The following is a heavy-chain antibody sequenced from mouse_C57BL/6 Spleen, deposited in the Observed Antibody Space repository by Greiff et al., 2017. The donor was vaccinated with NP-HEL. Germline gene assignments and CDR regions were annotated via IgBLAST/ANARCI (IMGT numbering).Heavy chain of an antibody. CDR3: ARRGTVVAHCYFDV. J-gene: IGHJ1*03. V-gene: IGHV1-64*01. CDR2: IHPNSGST. D-gene: IGHD1-1*01. Sequence: VQLQQPGAELVKPGASVKLSCKASGYTFTSYWMHWVKQRPGQGLEWIGMIHPNSGSTNYNENLKGKATLTIDKSSSTAYMQLSSLTSEDSAVYYCARRGTVVAHCYFDVWGTGTTVTVSS. CDR1: GYTFTSYW.